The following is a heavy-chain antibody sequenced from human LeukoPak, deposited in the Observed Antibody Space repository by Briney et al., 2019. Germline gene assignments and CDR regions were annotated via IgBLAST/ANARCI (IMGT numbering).Heavy chain of an antibody. Sequence: SETLSLTCSVSGGSISSSNWWSWVRQPPGKGLEWIGEIYRSGSTNYNPSLKSRVTISVDKSKNQFSLKLSSVTAADTAVYYCARDRHCSSTSCSFDYWGQGTLVTVSS. J-gene: IGHJ4*02. D-gene: IGHD2-2*01. CDR3: ARDRHCSSTSCSFDY. CDR2: IYRSGST. CDR1: GGSISSSNW. V-gene: IGHV4-4*02.